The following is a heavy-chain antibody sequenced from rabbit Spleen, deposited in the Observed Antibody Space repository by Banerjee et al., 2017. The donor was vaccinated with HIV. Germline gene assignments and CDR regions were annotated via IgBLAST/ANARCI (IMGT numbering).Heavy chain of an antibody. D-gene: IGHD2-1*01. CDR1: GFSFSYRQV. J-gene: IGHJ6*01. V-gene: IGHV1S45*01. CDR2: INAINGNA. Sequence: QEQLMESGGGLVKPEGSLTLTCTASGFSFSYRQVMCWVRQAPGKGLEWIACINAINGNAVYANWAKRRFTISKTSSTTVSLQVTSLTGADTATYFCARGSAAMTMVITGYYLGLWCQGTLVTVS. CDR3: ARGSAAMTMVITGYYLGL.